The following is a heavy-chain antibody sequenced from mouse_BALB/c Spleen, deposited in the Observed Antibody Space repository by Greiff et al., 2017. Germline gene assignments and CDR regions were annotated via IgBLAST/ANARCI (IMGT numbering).Heavy chain of an antibody. CDR1: GFSLTSYG. J-gene: IGHJ3*01. D-gene: IGHD2-3*01. Sequence: QVQLQQSGPGLVAPSQSLSITCTVSGFSLTSYGVHWVRQPPGKGLEWLGVIWAGGSTNYNSALMSRLSISKDNSKSQVFLKMNSLQTDDTAMYYCARFYDGYQRSFAYWGQGTLVTVSA. CDR2: IWAGGST. CDR3: ARFYDGYQRSFAY. V-gene: IGHV2-9*02.